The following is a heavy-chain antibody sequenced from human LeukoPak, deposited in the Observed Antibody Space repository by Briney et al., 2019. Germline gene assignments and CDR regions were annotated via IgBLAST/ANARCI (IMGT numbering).Heavy chain of an antibody. V-gene: IGHV4-30-2*01. CDR1: GGSISSGGYS. Sequence: SETLSLTCAVSGGSISSGGYSWSWIRQPPGKGLEWIGYIYHSESTYYNPSLKSRVTISVDRSKNQFSLKLSSVTAADTAVYYCARGYVLIDYWGQGTLVTVSS. CDR2: IYHSEST. J-gene: IGHJ4*02. D-gene: IGHD2/OR15-2a*01. CDR3: ARGYVLIDY.